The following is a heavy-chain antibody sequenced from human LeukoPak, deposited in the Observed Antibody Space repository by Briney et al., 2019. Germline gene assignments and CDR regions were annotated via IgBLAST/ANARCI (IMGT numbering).Heavy chain of an antibody. Sequence: PGGSLRLSCAASGFTFSRYSMNWVRQAPGKGREWVSSFSSSSSYIYYADSVEGRFTVSRDNAKNSLYLQMNSLRAEDTAVYYCARVAEDSRGWYGWDPYYFDYWGQGTLVTVSS. CDR2: FSSSSSYI. V-gene: IGHV3-21*01. CDR3: ARVAEDSRGWYGWDPYYFDY. D-gene: IGHD6-19*01. J-gene: IGHJ4*02. CDR1: GFTFSRYS.